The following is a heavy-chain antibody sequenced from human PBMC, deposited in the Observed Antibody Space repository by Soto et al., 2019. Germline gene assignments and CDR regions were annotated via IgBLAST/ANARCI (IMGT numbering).Heavy chain of an antibody. CDR1: GYTFTSYG. V-gene: IGHV1-18*01. CDR3: ARGLGLSAHYYYYYGMDV. CDR2: ISAYNGNT. J-gene: IGHJ6*02. D-gene: IGHD3-16*01. Sequence: GASVKVSCKASGYTFTSYGISWVRQAPGQGLEWMGWISAYNGNTNYAQKLQGRVTMTTDTSTSIAYMELRSLRSDDTAVYYCARGLGLSAHYYYYYGMDVWGQGTTVTVSS.